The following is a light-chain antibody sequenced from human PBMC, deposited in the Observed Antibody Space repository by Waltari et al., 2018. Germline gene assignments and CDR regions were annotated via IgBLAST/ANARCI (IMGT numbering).Light chain of an antibody. V-gene: IGKV1-39*01. J-gene: IGKJ1*01. CDR1: QSISYF. Sequence: DIQMTQSPSSLSASVGERVTITCRASQSISYFLNWYHQRPGKAPRLLIHGASTLQGGVPSRFSGGGSGTGFSLTISSLQPEDLGTYYCQQSYTSPRTFGQGTKVEIK. CDR2: GAS. CDR3: QQSYTSPRT.